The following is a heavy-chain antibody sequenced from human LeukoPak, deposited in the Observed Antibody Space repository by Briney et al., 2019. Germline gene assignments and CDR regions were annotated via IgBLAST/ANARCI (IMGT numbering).Heavy chain of an antibody. V-gene: IGHV4-30-4*01. D-gene: IGHD3-10*01. J-gene: IGHJ4*02. CDR2: IYYSGST. CDR3: ARGGDYYGSGSYYNDY. Sequence: SETLSLTCTVSGYSISSGYYWSWIRQPPGKGLEWIGYIYYSGSTYYNPSLKGRVTISVDTSKNQFSLKLSSVTAADTAVYYCARGGDYYGSGSYYNDYWGQGTLVTVSS. CDR1: GYSISSGYY.